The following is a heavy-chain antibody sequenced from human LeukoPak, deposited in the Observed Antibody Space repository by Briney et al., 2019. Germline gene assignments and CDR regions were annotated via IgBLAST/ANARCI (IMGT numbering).Heavy chain of an antibody. CDR3: ASGATVTNWFDP. J-gene: IGHJ5*02. Sequence: GASVKVSCKASGGTFSSYAISWVRQAPGQGLEWMGGIIPIFGTANYAQKFQGRVTITADESTSTAFMELSSLRSEDTAVYYCASGATVTNWFDPWGQGTLVTVSS. CDR1: GGTFSSYA. V-gene: IGHV1-69*01. D-gene: IGHD4-17*01. CDR2: IIPIFGTA.